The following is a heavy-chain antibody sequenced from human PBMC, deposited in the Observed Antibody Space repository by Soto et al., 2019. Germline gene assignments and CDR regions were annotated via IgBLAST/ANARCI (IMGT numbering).Heavy chain of an antibody. V-gene: IGHV3-30*18. CDR1: GFTFSSYG. D-gene: IGHD4-17*01. Sequence: QVQLVESGGGVVQPGRSLRLSCAASGFTFSSYGMHWVRQAPGKGLEWVAVISYDGSNKYYADSVKGRFTISRDNSKNTLYLQMNSLRAEDTAVYYCAKDRLPFNYGDYLVLFDYWGQGTLVTVSS. J-gene: IGHJ4*02. CDR3: AKDRLPFNYGDYLVLFDY. CDR2: ISYDGSNK.